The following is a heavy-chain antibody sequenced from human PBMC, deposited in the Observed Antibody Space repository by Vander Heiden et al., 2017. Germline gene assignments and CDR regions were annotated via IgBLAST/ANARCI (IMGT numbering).Heavy chain of an antibody. J-gene: IGHJ5*02. CDR2: IYPGASDT. V-gene: IGHV5-51*01. Sequence: VQLVQSGAVVKKPAQSRKISCKGSGYRFTRYSIGWVRQAPVQGLKWKGIIYPGASDTRNSPSFQGQVTISAVKSISSAYVKWSRLKAPDTAMYYCARGISGSTGAWVQGTLVTVYS. CDR3: ARGISGSTGA. D-gene: IGHD1-26*01. CDR1: GYRFTRYS.